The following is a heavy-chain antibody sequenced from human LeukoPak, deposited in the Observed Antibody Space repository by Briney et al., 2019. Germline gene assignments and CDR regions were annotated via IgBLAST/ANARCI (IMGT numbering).Heavy chain of an antibody. CDR2: ISGSGGST. Sequence: GGSLRLSCAASGFTFSSYAMRWVRQAPGKGLEWVSAISGSGGSTYYADSVKGRFTISRDNSKNTLYLQMNSLRAEDTAVYYCAKGGYDFWSGYYYYFDYWGQGTLVTVSS. D-gene: IGHD3-3*01. J-gene: IGHJ4*02. V-gene: IGHV3-23*01. CDR3: AKGGYDFWSGYYYYFDY. CDR1: GFTFSSYA.